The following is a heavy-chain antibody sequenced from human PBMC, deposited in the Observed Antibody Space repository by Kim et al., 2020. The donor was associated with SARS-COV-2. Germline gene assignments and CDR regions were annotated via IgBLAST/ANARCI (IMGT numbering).Heavy chain of an antibody. CDR3: ARHKIQRDWFDP. CDR2: ICYGGTT. Sequence: SETLSLTCTVSGGSISSSGYCWGWIRQPPAKGLEWIGIICYGGTTYYGPSLKSRVTISEDTSKNQFSLRLSSVTAADTAVYFCARHKIQRDWFDPWGQGILVAGSS. CDR1: GGSISSSGYC. J-gene: IGHJ5*02. V-gene: IGHV4-39*01.